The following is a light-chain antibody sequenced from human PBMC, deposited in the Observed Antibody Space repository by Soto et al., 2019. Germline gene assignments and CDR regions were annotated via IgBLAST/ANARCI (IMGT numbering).Light chain of an antibody. CDR2: DAS. V-gene: IGKV1-33*01. Sequence: DIQMTQSPSPLSASVGDRVTIACQASQDISNYLNWYQRKPGKAPQLLIYDASNLETGVPSRFSGSGSGTDFTLTISSLQPEDFATYYCQQYHTSSITFGQGTRLEIK. CDR3: QQYHTSSIT. CDR1: QDISNY. J-gene: IGKJ5*01.